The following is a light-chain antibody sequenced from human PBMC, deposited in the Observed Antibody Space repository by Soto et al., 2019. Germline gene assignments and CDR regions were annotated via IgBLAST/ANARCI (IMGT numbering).Light chain of an antibody. CDR2: EGS. V-gene: IGLV2-23*01. CDR1: SSDVGSYNL. Sequence: QSVLTQPASVSGSPGQSITISCTGTSSDVGSYNLVSWYQQHPGKAPKLMIYEGSKRPPGVSNRSSGSKSGNTASLTTSGLQAEDEADYYCCAYAGSSAFYVFGIGTKVTVL. J-gene: IGLJ1*01. CDR3: CAYAGSSAFYV.